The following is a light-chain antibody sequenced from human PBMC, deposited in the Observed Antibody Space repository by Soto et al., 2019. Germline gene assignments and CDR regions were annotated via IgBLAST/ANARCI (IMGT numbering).Light chain of an antibody. V-gene: IGLV2-14*03. CDR1: SSEVGGYNY. J-gene: IGLJ3*02. CDR2: DVS. CDR3: TSYTSTSTWV. Sequence: QSVLTQPASVSGSPGQSITISCTGTSSEVGGYNYVSWYQQHPGKAPKLIIYDVSNRPSGVSNRFSGSKSGNTASLTISGLQAEDEADYYCTSYTSTSTWVFGGGTKVTVL.